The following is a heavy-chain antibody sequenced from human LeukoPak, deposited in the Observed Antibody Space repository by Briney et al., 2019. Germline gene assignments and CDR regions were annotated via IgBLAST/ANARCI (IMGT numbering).Heavy chain of an antibody. CDR3: AQGTRVGAGQYYFDY. Sequence: PGGSLRLSCAASGFTFSSYSMNWVRQAPGKVLEGVSSFSSSGNYIYYADSVKGRFTISRDNSKNTLYLQMDRLRAEDTAVYHCAQGTRVGAGQYYFDYWGQGTQVTVSS. J-gene: IGHJ4*02. D-gene: IGHD3-10*01. CDR2: FSSSGNYI. CDR1: GFTFSSYS. V-gene: IGHV3-21*04.